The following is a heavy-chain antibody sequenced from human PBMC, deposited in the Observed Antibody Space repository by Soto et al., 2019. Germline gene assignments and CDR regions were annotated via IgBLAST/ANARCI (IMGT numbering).Heavy chain of an antibody. CDR1: GGSFSGYY. J-gene: IGHJ4*02. V-gene: IGHV4-34*01. D-gene: IGHD3-10*02. CDR3: ARSSVRGWSY. CDR2: ITHSGST. Sequence: SETLSLTXAVYGGSFSGYYWTWIRQPPGKGLEWIGEITHSGSTNYNPSLKSRVTISVDTSKNQFSLNLNSVTAADTAVYYCARSSVRGWSYWGQGTLVTVSS.